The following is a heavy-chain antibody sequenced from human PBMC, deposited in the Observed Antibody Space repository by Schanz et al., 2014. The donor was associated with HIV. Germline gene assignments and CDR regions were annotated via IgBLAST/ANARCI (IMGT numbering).Heavy chain of an antibody. CDR3: ARSRYRLHWLDA. V-gene: IGHV1-2*02. Sequence: QVQLVQSGAEGRKPGASVKVSCKTSGYTFIDYFIHWVRQAPGQGLEWMGWIDPNSGGFARKFNARATITRDTSIKTAYMELSRLRFEDTAVYYCARSRYRLHWLDAWGQGTLVTVSS. J-gene: IGHJ5*02. CDR1: GYTFIDYF. CDR2: IDPNSGG. D-gene: IGHD2-2*02.